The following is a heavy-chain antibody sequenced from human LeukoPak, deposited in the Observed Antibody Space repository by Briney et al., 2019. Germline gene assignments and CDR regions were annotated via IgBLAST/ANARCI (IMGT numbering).Heavy chain of an antibody. V-gene: IGHV1-2*02. CDR3: ARDTISWFDP. J-gene: IGHJ5*02. D-gene: IGHD3-3*01. CDR1: GYTFTGYY. CDR2: INPNSGDT. Sequence: ASVKVSCKASGYTFTGYYMHWVRQAPGQGLEWMGWINPNSGDTNYAQKFQGRVTMTRDTSISTAYMELSRLRSDDMAVYYCARDTISWFDPWGQGTWLPSPQ.